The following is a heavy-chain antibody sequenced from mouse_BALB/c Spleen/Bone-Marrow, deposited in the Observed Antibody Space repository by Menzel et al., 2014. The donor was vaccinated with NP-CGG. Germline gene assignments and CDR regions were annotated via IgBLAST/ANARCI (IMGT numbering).Heavy chain of an antibody. CDR3: AIYDYDVRYFDV. V-gene: IGHV1-4*01. D-gene: IGHD2-4*01. J-gene: IGHJ1*01. CDR2: INPSSGYT. Sequence: VQLQQSGAELARPGASVKMSCKASGYTFTSYTMHWVKQRPGQGLEWIGYINPSSGYTNYNQKFKGKATLTADKSSSTAYMQLSSLTSEDSAVYYCAIYDYDVRYFDVWGAGTTVTVSS. CDR1: GYTFTSYT.